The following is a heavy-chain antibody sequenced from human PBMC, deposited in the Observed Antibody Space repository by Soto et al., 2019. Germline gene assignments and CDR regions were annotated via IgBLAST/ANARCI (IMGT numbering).Heavy chain of an antibody. D-gene: IGHD1-1*01. J-gene: IGHJ5*01. V-gene: IGHV1-3*01. CDR2: INAANGDT. CDR1: GYTFTSYG. Sequence: APVKVSCKASGYTFTSYGIHWVRQAPGQRLEWMGWINAANGDTKYSPKFQGRVTITRDTSASTAYMELSSLRSEDTAVYYCVRRYVSGTGIDWHDSWGQGTLGTVSA. CDR3: VRRYVSGTGIDWHDS.